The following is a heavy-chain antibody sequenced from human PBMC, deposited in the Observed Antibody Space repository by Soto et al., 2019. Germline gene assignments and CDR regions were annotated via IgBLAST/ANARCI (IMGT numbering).Heavy chain of an antibody. Sequence: GGSLRLSCAAAGFTFSDYYMSWIRQAPGKGLEWVSYISSSGSTIYYADTVKGRFTISRDNAKTSLYLQMNSLRAEETAVYYCARGPPYYDFWSGSGYYYMDVWGKGTTVTVSS. J-gene: IGHJ6*03. CDR2: ISSSGSTI. D-gene: IGHD3-3*01. V-gene: IGHV3-11*01. CDR1: GFTFSDYY. CDR3: ARGPPYYDFWSGSGYYYMDV.